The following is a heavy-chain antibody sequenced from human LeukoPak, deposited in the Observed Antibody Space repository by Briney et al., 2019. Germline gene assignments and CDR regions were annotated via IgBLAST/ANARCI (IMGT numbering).Heavy chain of an antibody. D-gene: IGHD2-21*01. J-gene: IGHJ4*02. Sequence: FTSXDXNWVRQAAGQGLEWMGWMNPNSGNTGYAQKFQGRVTTTRNTSISTAYMELSSLRSEDTAVYYCARGKVIFDYWGQGTLVTVSS. CDR2: MNPNSGNT. CDR1: FTSXD. CDR3: ARGKVIFDY. V-gene: IGHV1-8*01.